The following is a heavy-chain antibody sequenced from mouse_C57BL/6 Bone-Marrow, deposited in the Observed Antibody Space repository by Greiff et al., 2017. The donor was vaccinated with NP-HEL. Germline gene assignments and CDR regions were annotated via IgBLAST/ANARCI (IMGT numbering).Heavy chain of an antibody. J-gene: IGHJ4*01. V-gene: IGHV1-74*01. CDR2: IHPLDSDT. D-gene: IGHD3-2*02. Sequence: VQLQQPGAERVKPGASVRVSCKASGYTFTSYWMHWVKQRPGQGLEGMGRIHPLDSDTTSNQKSKGKATLTVDKSSSTAYMQLSSLTSEDSAVYYCVSSGYGDYAMDYWGQGTSVTVSS. CDR3: VSSGYGDYAMDY. CDR1: GYTFTSYW.